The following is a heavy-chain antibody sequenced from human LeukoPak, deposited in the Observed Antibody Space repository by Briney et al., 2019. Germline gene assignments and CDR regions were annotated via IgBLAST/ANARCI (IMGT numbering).Heavy chain of an antibody. CDR1: GFTFSRYG. V-gene: IGHV3-30*18. D-gene: IGHD1-26*01. CDR3: AKRSGRSFDY. Sequence: TGRSLRLSCAASGFTFSRYGMNWVRQAPGKGLEWVAAISDDGGYKSYADSVKGRFTISRDNSKNTLYLEMNSLRSEDTAVYYCAKRSGRSFDYWGQGTLVTVSS. CDR2: ISDDGGYK. J-gene: IGHJ4*02.